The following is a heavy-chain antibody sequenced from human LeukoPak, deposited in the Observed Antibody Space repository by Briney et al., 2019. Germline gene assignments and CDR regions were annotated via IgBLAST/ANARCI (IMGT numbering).Heavy chain of an antibody. Sequence: SETLSLTCAVYGGSFSGYYWSWIRQPPGKGLEWIGEINHSGSTNYNPSLKSRVTISVDTSKNQFSLKLSPVTAADTAVYYCARAGPTMVRGVITRLLPHYYYGMDVWGQGTTVTVSS. CDR1: GGSFSGYY. CDR2: INHSGST. V-gene: IGHV4-34*01. J-gene: IGHJ6*02. D-gene: IGHD3-10*01. CDR3: ARAGPTMVRGVITRLLPHYYYGMDV.